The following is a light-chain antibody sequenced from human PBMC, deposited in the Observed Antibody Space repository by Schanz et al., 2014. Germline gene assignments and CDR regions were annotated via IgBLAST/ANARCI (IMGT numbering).Light chain of an antibody. CDR1: QSVSSSY. J-gene: IGKJ2*01. CDR2: GAS. Sequence: EIVLTQSPGTLSLSPGERATLSCRASQSVSSSYLAWYQQKPGQAPRLLIYGASSRATGIPDRFSGSGSGTDFTLTIWRLEPEDFAVYYCQQYGSSPYTFGQGTKLEIK. V-gene: IGKV3-20*01. CDR3: QQYGSSPYT.